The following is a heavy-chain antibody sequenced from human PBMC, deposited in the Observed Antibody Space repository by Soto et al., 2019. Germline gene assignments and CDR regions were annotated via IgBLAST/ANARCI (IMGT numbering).Heavy chain of an antibody. J-gene: IGHJ4*02. CDR1: GYRFTRYW. CDR3: AFFDTSLDFDF. Sequence: PGESLKISCKGSGYRFTRYWISWVRQMPGKGLEWMGRIDPSNSYTHYSPSFHGHVTISADNSISTAYLQWSNLRASDTAIYYCAFFDTSLDFDFWGQGTLVTVAA. D-gene: IGHD3-3*02. CDR2: IDPSNSYT. V-gene: IGHV5-10-1*01.